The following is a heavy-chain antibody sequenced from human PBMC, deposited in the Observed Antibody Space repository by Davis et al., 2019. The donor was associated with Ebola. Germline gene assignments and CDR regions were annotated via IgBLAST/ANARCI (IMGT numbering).Heavy chain of an antibody. CDR2: IIPIFGTA. V-gene: IGHV1-69*13. Sequence: AASVKVSCKASGGTFSSYAISWVRQAPGQGLEWMGGIIPIFGTANYAQKFQGRVTITADESTSTAYMELSSLRSEDTAVYYCARDSSPSGSYYDHPLNYWGQETLVTVSS. J-gene: IGHJ4*02. CDR3: ARDSSPSGSYYDHPLNY. D-gene: IGHD1-26*01. CDR1: GGTFSSYA.